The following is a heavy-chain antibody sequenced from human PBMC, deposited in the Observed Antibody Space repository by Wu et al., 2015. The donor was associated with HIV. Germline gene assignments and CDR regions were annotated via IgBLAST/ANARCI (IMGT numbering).Heavy chain of an antibody. CDR3: ARGPRASSRGGYYYYYMDV. V-gene: IGHV1-2*02. D-gene: IGHD6-13*01. CDR2: INPNSGGT. J-gene: IGHJ6*03. Sequence: QVQLVQSGAEVKKPGASVKVSCKASGYTFTGYYMHWVRQAPGQGLEWMGWINPNSGGTNYAQKFQGRVTMTRDTSISTAYMEVSRLRSDDTAVHYCARGPRASSRGGYYYYYMDVWGEGTTVTVSS. CDR1: GYTFTGYY.